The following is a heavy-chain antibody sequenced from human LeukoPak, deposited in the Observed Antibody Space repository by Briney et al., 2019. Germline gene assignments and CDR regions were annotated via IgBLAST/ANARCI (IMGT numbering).Heavy chain of an antibody. CDR3: ARSRSSTSEDAFDI. V-gene: IGHV1-18*01. D-gene: IGHD2-2*01. Sequence: GASVKVSCKASGYTFTSYGISWVRQAPGQGLEWMGWISAYNGNTNYAQKFQGRVTMTRDTSISTAYMELSRLRSDDTAVYYCARSRSSTSEDAFDIWGQGTMVTVSS. J-gene: IGHJ3*02. CDR2: ISAYNGNT. CDR1: GYTFTSYG.